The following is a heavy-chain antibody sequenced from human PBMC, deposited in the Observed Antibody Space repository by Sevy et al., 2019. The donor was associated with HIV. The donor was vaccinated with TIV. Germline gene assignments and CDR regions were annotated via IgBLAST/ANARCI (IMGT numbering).Heavy chain of an antibody. Sequence: SETLSLTCTVSGGSITTADYYWSWIRQTPGKGLEWIGYIHHTGNTYYNPSLKGRVGRISVDTSRNQFSLKLNSMTAADTAVYYCARGVGGPGVRITFGGVKYGFDFWGQGRMVTVSS. CDR1: GGSITTADYY. CDR2: IHHTGNT. CDR3: ARGVGGPGVRITFGGVKYGFDF. V-gene: IGHV4-30-4*01. J-gene: IGHJ3*01. D-gene: IGHD3-16*01.